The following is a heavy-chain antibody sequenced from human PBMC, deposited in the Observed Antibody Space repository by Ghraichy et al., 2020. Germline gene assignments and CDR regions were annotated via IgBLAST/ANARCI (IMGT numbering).Heavy chain of an antibody. CDR1: GFTISNNY. CDR2: IYSGGDT. J-gene: IGHJ4*01. V-gene: IGHV3-53*01. D-gene: IGHD3-16*02. Sequence: GGSLRLSCAASGFTISNNYMSWVRQAPGKGLEWVSVIYSGGDTYYADSVKDRFTISRDNSKNALYLQMDSLKAEDTAIYYCARDSWSSFLDYWGHGTLVTVSS. CDR3: ARDSWSSFLDY.